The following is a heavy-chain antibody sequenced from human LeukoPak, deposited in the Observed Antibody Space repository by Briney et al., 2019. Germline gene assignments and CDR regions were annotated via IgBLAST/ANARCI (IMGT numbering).Heavy chain of an antibody. V-gene: IGHV1-18*01. CDR3: TRAHLHLWLGDDYYYYMDV. D-gene: IGHD3-16*01. CDR2: IAPYDGRT. J-gene: IGHJ6*03. CDR1: GYTFTQDG. Sequence: AAGKVSCKAAGYTFTQDGISWVRQAPGQGLEWMGWIAPYDGRTDYALKFQGRVTMTTDTSTSTAFMELRSLRSDDTAVYFCTRAHLHLWLGDDYYYYMDVWGKGTTVTVSS.